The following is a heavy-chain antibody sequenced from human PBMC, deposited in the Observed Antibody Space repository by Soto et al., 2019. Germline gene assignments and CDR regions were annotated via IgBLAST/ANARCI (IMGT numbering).Heavy chain of an antibody. Sequence: ASVKVSCKASGYTFTSYDINWVRQATGQGLEWMGWMNPNSGNTGYAQKFQGRVTMTRNTSISTAYMELSSLRSEDTAVYYCARGVGSSTPFDPWGQGTLVIVSS. CDR2: MNPNSGNT. D-gene: IGHD2-2*01. CDR3: ARGVGSSTPFDP. J-gene: IGHJ5*02. CDR1: GYTFTSYD. V-gene: IGHV1-8*01.